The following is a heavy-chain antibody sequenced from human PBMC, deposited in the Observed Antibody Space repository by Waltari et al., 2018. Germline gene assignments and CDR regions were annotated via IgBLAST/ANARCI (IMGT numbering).Heavy chain of an antibody. V-gene: IGHV4-61*02. Sequence: QVQLQESGPGLVKPSQTLSLTCTVSGGSISSGSYYWSWIRPPAGKGLEWIGRIYTSGSTNYNPSLKSRVTISVDTSKNQFSLKLSSVTAADTAVYYCASGDGYNYGGPFDYWGQGTLVTVSS. CDR3: ASGDGYNYGGPFDY. CDR2: IYTSGST. J-gene: IGHJ4*02. D-gene: IGHD5-12*01. CDR1: GGSISSGSYY.